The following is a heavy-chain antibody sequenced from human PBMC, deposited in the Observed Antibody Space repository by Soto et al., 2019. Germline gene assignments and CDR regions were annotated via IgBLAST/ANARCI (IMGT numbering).Heavy chain of an antibody. D-gene: IGHD4-17*01. V-gene: IGHV3-53*01. J-gene: IGHJ4*02. Sequence: GSLRLSCAVSGFTVSSNYMVLVRHAPGKGLEVVSVIYSGGSTYYADSVKGRFTISRDNSKSTLYPQMNRLIADDTAVSYFARGADYGDCGFDYWGKGTLVTVST. CDR2: IYSGGST. CDR1: GFTVSSNY. CDR3: ARGADYGDCGFDY.